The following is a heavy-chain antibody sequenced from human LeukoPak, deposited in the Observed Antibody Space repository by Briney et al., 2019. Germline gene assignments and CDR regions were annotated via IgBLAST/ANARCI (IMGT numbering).Heavy chain of an antibody. V-gene: IGHV3-7*01. D-gene: IGHD3-22*01. CDR3: VSHYYDDSAPDS. J-gene: IGHJ5*01. CDR1: GFTFSSYC. CDR2: MKEDGSNK. Sequence: GGSLRLSCAASGFTFSSYCMGWVRQAPGKGLEWVASMKEDGSNKYYVDSVKGRFTISRDNAKNSLYLQMNSLRAEDTAVYYCVSHYYDDSAPDSWGQGTLVAVSS.